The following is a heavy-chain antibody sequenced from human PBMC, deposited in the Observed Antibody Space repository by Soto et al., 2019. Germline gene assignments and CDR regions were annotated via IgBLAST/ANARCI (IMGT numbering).Heavy chain of an antibody. CDR2: IYSGGST. CDR3: ARDVAGRNFDY. Sequence: EVQLVESGGGLVQPGGSLRLSCAASGFTVSSNYMSWVRQAPGKGLEWVSVIYSGGSTYYADSVKGRFTISRDNSKNTLYLQMNSLRAEDTAVYYCARDVAGRNFDYWGQGTLVTVSS. D-gene: IGHD6-19*01. CDR1: GFTVSSNY. V-gene: IGHV3-66*01. J-gene: IGHJ4*02.